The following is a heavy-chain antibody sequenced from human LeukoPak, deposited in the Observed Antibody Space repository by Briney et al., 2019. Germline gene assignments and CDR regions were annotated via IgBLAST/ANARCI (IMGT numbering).Heavy chain of an antibody. CDR2: LSWNGNNI. CDR1: GFTFDDYA. Sequence: GGSLRLSCATSGFTFDDYAMHWVRQPPGKGLEWVAGLSWNGNNIGYADSVKGRFTVSRDSAEKSLYLQMNSLGVEDTAFYFCARQNFSGFYSWFDPWGQGTLVTVSS. V-gene: IGHV3-9*01. CDR3: ARQNFSGFYSWFDP. D-gene: IGHD3-3*01. J-gene: IGHJ5*02.